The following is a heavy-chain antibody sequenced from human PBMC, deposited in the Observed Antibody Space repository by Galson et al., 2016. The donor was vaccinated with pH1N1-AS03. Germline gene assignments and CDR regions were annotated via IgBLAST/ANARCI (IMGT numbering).Heavy chain of an antibody. Sequence: QSGAEVTKPGESLRISCRASGFTFTNYWIGWVRQLPGKGLEWMGIIYARDSDVRYNPSFQGQVTFSVDQSINTAYLQWSSLKAAGTAMYFCARHREDQVLSSPMDVWGRGTTVIVSS. D-gene: IGHD1-26*01. CDR2: IYARDSDV. J-gene: IGHJ6*02. V-gene: IGHV5-51*01. CDR3: ARHREDQVLSSPMDV. CDR1: GFTFTNYW.